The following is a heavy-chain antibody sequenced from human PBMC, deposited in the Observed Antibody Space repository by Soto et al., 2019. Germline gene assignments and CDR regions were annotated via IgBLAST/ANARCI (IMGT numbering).Heavy chain of an antibody. J-gene: IGHJ6*02. CDR2: IYSGGST. V-gene: IGHV3-53*01. Sequence: GGSLRLSCAASGFTVSSNYMSWVRQAPGKGLEWVSVIYSGGSTYYADSVKGRFTISRDNSKNTLYLQMNSLRAEDTAVYYCARDGDWNSGHYYYYGMDVWGQGTTVTVSS. D-gene: IGHD1-7*01. CDR1: GFTVSSNY. CDR3: ARDGDWNSGHYYYYGMDV.